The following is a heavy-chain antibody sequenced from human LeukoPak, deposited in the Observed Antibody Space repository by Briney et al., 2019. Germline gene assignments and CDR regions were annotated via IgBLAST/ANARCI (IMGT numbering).Heavy chain of an antibody. D-gene: IGHD3-10*01. J-gene: IGHJ4*02. V-gene: IGHV3-7*03. CDR1: GFTFSRYG. Sequence: GGSLRLSCAASGFTFSRYGMRWVRQAPGKGLEWMANIKQDGSKKNYADSVKGRFTISRDNTKNSLYLQMNSLRDEDTAVYHCVSRRCSITAGYVASLNCFDYWGQGTQVTVSS. CDR2: IKQDGSKK. CDR3: VSRRCSITAGYVASLNCFDY.